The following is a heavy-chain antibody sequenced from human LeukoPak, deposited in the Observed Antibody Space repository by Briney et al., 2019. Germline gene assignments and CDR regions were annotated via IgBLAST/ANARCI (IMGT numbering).Heavy chain of an antibody. CDR1: GGSISSSSYY. Sequence: PSETLSLTCTVSGGSISSSSYYWGWIRQPPGKGLEWIGSIYYSRSTYYNPSLKSRVTISVDTSKNQFPLKLSSVTAADTAVCYCARLSPGAQWYFDLWGRGTLVTVSS. V-gene: IGHV4-39*01. D-gene: IGHD3-10*01. CDR3: ARLSPGAQWYFDL. CDR2: IYYSRST. J-gene: IGHJ2*01.